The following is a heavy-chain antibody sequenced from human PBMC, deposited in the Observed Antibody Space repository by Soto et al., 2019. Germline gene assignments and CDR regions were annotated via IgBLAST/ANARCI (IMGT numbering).Heavy chain of an antibody. CDR3: ARYGSGSFNSDYYYYGMDV. V-gene: IGHV1-69*13. J-gene: IGHJ6*02. CDR1: GGTFSSYA. Sequence: SVKVSCKASGGTFSSYAISWVRQAPGQGLEWMGGIIPIFGTANYAQKFQGRVTITADESTSTAYMELSSLRSEDTAVYYCARYGSGSFNSDYYYYGMDVWGQGTTVTVSS. CDR2: IIPIFGTA. D-gene: IGHD3-10*01.